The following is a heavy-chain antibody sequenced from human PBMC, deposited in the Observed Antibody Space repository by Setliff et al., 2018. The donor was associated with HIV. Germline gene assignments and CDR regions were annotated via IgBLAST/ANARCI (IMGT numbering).Heavy chain of an antibody. CDR3: TTLLEIGRHPVAGQRDAFDI. CDR2: TTWNSGNI. Sequence: LRLSCAASGFTFGDYVMHWVRQAPGKGLEWVSGTTWNSGNIRYADSVKGRFTISRDNAKNSLYLQMNSLRAEDTALYYCTTLLEIGRHPVAGQRDAFDIWGQGTMVTVSS. D-gene: IGHD6-19*01. V-gene: IGHV3-9*01. J-gene: IGHJ3*02. CDR1: GFTFGDYV.